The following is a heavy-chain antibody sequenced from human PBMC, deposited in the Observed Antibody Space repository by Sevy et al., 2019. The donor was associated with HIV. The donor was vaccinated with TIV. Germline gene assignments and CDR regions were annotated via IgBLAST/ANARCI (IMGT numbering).Heavy chain of an antibody. CDR3: AREGYCTNGVCYRDY. D-gene: IGHD2-8*01. V-gene: IGHV4-4*07. Sequence: SETLSLTCTVSGGSISSYYWSWLRQPAGKGLEWIGCIYTSGSTNYNPSLKSRVTMSVDTSKNQFSLKLSSVTAADTAVYYCAREGYCTNGVCYRDYWGQRTLVTVSS. J-gene: IGHJ4*02. CDR2: IYTSGST. CDR1: GGSISSYY.